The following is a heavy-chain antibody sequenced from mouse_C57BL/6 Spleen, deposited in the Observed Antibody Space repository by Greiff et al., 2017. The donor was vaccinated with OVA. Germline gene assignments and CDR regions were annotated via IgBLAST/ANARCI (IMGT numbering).Heavy chain of an antibody. CDR3: TRDRQLQRNYYAMDH. CDR2: ISSGGDYI. V-gene: IGHV5-9-1*02. CDR1: GFTFSSYA. Sequence: EVQGVESGEGLVKPGGSLKLSCAASGFTFSSYAMSWVRQTPEKRLEWVAYISSGGDYIYYADTVKGRFTISRDNARNTLYLQMSSLKSEDTAMYYCTRDRQLQRNYYAMDHWGQGTSVTVSS. J-gene: IGHJ4*01. D-gene: IGHD3-2*01.